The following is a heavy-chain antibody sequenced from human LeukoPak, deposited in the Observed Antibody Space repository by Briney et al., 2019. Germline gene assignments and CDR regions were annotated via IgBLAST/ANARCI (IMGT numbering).Heavy chain of an antibody. CDR3: GESRGYYDFWSGYPFDY. CDR2: IITSGRNT. J-gene: IGHJ4*02. CDR1: GFTFSQYD. D-gene: IGHD3-3*01. Sequence: GGSLRLSCAASGFTFSQYDMTWVRQAPGKGLEWVSGIITSGRNTYYADSVKGRFTISRDNSKNTLYLQMNSLRAEDTAVYYCGESRGYYDFWSGYPFDYWGQGTLVTVSS. V-gene: IGHV3-23*05.